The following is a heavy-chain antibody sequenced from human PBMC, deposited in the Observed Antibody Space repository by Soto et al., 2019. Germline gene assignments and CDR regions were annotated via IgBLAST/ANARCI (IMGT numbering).Heavy chain of an antibody. J-gene: IGHJ6*02. CDR2: IYSGGST. V-gene: IGHV3-66*01. D-gene: IGHD3-10*01. CDR1: GFSVSSNF. CDR3: ARENWKGSYYYGMDV. Sequence: EVQLVESGGDLVQPGGSLRLSCAASGFSVSSNFMSWVRQAPGKGLEWVSVIYSGGSTDHADSVKGRFTISRDNSKNTLYLQMSSLRVEDTAVYYCARENWKGSYYYGMDVWGQGTTVTVSS.